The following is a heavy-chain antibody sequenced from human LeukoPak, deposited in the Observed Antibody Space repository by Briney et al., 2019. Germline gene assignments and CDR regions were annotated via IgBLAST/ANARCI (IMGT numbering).Heavy chain of an antibody. Sequence: PSETLSLTCTVSGDSISSSSYYWGWIRQPPGKGLEWIGSIHYSGSTYYNPSLKSRVTISVDTSKNQFSLKLNSVTAADTAVYYCARDGLWIQNAFDIWGQGTMVTVSS. V-gene: IGHV4-39*07. CDR1: GDSISSSSYY. D-gene: IGHD5-18*01. CDR3: ARDGLWIQNAFDI. CDR2: IHYSGST. J-gene: IGHJ3*02.